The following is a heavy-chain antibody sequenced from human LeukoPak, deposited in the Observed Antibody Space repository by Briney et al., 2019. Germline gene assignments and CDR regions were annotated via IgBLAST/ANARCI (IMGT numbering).Heavy chain of an antibody. CDR3: ARHQTTVRGVYRGGAFDI. CDR2: IYYSGST. V-gene: IGHV4-39*01. Sequence: SETLSLTCTVSGGSISSSSYYWGWIRQPPGKGLEWIGSIYYSGSTYYNPSLKSRVTISVDTSKNQFSLKLSSVTAADTAVYYCARHQTTVRGVYRGGAFDIWGQGTMVTVSS. CDR1: GGSISSSSYY. D-gene: IGHD3-10*01. J-gene: IGHJ3*02.